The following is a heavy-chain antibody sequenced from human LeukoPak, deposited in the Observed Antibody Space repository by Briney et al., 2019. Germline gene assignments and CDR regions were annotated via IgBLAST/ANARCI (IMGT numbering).Heavy chain of an antibody. Sequence: PSETLSLTCAVYGGSFSGYYWSWIRQPPGKGLEWIGEINHSGSTNYNPSLKSRVTISVDTSKNQFSLKLSSVTAADTAVYYCARETGCCSGGSCYHQNDAFDIWGQGTMVTVSS. CDR2: INHSGST. CDR3: ARETGCCSGGSCYHQNDAFDI. J-gene: IGHJ3*02. D-gene: IGHD2-15*01. V-gene: IGHV4-34*01. CDR1: GGSFSGYY.